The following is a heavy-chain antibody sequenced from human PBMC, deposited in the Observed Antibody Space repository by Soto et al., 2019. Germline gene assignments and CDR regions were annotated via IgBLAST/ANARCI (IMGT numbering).Heavy chain of an antibody. V-gene: IGHV3-7*01. CDR2: IKEDESDK. CDR3: VRSGQWRVRDGFDI. J-gene: IGHJ3*02. D-gene: IGHD6-19*01. CDR1: GFTFGRHW. Sequence: GGSLRLSCSASGFTFGRHWMTWVRQAPGKGLEWVATIKEDESDKYYVDSVRGRFIISRDSGRSSLSLQMNSLRVEDTVVFFCVRSGQWRVRDGFDIWGQGTMVTVSS.